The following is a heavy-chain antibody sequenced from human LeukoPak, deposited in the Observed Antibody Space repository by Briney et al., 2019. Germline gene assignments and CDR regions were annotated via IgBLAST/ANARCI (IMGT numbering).Heavy chain of an antibody. V-gene: IGHV3-53*01. J-gene: IGHJ6*03. CDR2: IYSGGST. CDR3: ARASGIQTLHYYYMDV. Sequence: GGSLRLSCAASGFTFSSYDMSWIRQAPGKGLEWVSVIYSGGSTYYADSVKGRFTISRDNSKNTLYLQMNSLRAEDTAVYYCARASGIQTLHYYYMDVWGKGTTVTVSS. CDR1: GFTFSSYD. D-gene: IGHD6-13*01.